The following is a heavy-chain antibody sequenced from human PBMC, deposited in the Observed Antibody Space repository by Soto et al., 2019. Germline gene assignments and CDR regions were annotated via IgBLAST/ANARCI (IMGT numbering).Heavy chain of an antibody. CDR1: GFSFSSYA. D-gene: IGHD4-17*01. V-gene: IGHV3-23*01. CDR2: YSVSGTRT. J-gene: IGHJ4*02. Sequence: GGSLRLSCAASGFSFSSYAMNWVRQGPGKGLEWVCGYSVSGTRTNHADSVKGRFAIIRDNSKRTLFLQMNSLRADDTAVYYCATGSTDLEFWGQGTLVTVSS. CDR3: ATGSTDLEF.